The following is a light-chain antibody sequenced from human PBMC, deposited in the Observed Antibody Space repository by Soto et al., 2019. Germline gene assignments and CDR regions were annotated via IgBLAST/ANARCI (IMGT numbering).Light chain of an antibody. J-gene: IGKJ1*01. Sequence: EIVWTQSPGTLSLSPGERATLSCGASQSVSSTYLARYQKKPGHAPRILIYGASNSATGLQDRFSGSGSGTDVPITSRRQEPEDVAEYYFQQYGGSRWTFGQGTRVEIK. CDR3: QQYGGSRWT. V-gene: IGKV3-20*01. CDR2: GAS. CDR1: QSVSSTY.